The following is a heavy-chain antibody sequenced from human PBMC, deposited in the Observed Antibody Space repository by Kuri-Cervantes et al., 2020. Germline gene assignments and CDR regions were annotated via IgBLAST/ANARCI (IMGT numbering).Heavy chain of an antibody. J-gene: IGHJ5*02. CDR3: ARDYGGNTGWFDP. CDR1: GYTFTSYD. D-gene: IGHD4-23*01. V-gene: IGHV1-8*01. CDR2: MNPNSGNT. Sequence: ASVKVSCKASGYTFTSYDINWVRQATGQGLEWMGCMNPNSGNTGYAQKYQGRVTMTRDTSISTAHMELSSLSSEDTAVYYCARDYGGNTGWFDPWGQGTLVTVSS.